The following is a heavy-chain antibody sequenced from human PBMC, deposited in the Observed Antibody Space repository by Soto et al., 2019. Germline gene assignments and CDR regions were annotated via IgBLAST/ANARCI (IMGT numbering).Heavy chain of an antibody. CDR2: IYYSGST. CDR3: ARAGLGDGSDY. CDR1: GGSVSSGSYY. Sequence: QVQLQESGPGLVKPSETLSLTCSVSGGSVSSGSYYWSWIRQPPGKGLEWIGYIYYSGSTKYNPSLESRVTISVDTSENQFSLKPSSVTAADTAMYYCARAGLGDGSDYWGQGTLVTVSS. V-gene: IGHV4-61*01. J-gene: IGHJ4*02. D-gene: IGHD1-26*01.